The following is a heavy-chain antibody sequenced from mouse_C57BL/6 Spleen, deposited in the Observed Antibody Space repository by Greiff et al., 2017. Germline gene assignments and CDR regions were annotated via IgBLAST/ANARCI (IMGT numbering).Heavy chain of an antibody. Sequence: QVQLQQPGAELVKPGASVKLSCKASGYTFTSYWMHWVKQRPGQGLEWIGKIHPNSGSTNYNEKFKSKATLTVDKSSSTAYMQLSSLTSEDSAVYYCAGGDYDWYFDVWGTGTTVTVSS. CDR1: GYTFTSYW. V-gene: IGHV1-64*01. J-gene: IGHJ1*03. CDR3: AGGDYDWYFDV. CDR2: IHPNSGST. D-gene: IGHD2-4*01.